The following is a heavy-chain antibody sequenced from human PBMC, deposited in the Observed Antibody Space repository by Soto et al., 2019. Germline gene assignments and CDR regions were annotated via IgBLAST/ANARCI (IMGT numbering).Heavy chain of an antibody. Sequence: GGSLRLSCAASAFTFSSYAMHWVRQSPGKGLEWVAVIWYDGSDQYYADSVKGRFTISRDNSKNTLYLQMNSLRAEDTAVYYCARAPSGNSRFDYWGQGTLVTVSS. D-gene: IGHD2-21*02. J-gene: IGHJ4*02. V-gene: IGHV3-33*01. CDR2: IWYDGSDQ. CDR1: AFTFSSYA. CDR3: ARAPSGNSRFDY.